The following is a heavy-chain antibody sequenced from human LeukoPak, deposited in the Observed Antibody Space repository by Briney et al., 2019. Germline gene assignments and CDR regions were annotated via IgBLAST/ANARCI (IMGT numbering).Heavy chain of an antibody. Sequence: GGSLRLSCADSEFIFNRSWMNWVRQAPGKGLEWVANMDPSGSQKRYVDSVKGRFTISKDNPGTSVYLDMFGLRAEDTAIYYCAIWIEGNYWGQGTLVTVSS. CDR3: AIWIEGNY. J-gene: IGHJ4*02. CDR1: EFIFNRSW. D-gene: IGHD2-2*03. V-gene: IGHV3-7*01. CDR2: MDPSGSQK.